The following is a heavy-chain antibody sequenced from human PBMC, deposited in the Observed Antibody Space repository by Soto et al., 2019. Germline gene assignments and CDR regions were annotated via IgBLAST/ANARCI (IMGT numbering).Heavy chain of an antibody. J-gene: IGHJ4*02. Sequence: QVQLVQSGAEVKRPGSSVKVCCKASGGTFSSYSINWVRQAPGQGLEWMGEIIPIFGTANYAQKFQGRVTITADESTSTAYMELISLRSEDTAVYYCARDGGRHSGGIDYWGQGTLVTVSS. V-gene: IGHV1-69*01. CDR2: IIPIFGTA. CDR1: GGTFSSYS. D-gene: IGHD1-26*01. CDR3: ARDGGRHSGGIDY.